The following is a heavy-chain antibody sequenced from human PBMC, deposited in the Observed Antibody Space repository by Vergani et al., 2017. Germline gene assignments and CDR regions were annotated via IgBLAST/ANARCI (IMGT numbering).Heavy chain of an antibody. CDR1: GGSISSYY. D-gene: IGHD3-3*01. CDR3: ARYYDFWSGSEADAFDI. CDR2: IYYSGST. J-gene: IGHJ3*02. Sequence: QVQLQESGPGLVKPSETLSLTCTVSGGSISSYYWSWIRQPPGKALEWIGYIYYSGSTNYNPSLKSRVTISVDTSKNQFSLKLSSVTAADTAVYYCARYYDFWSGSEADAFDIWGQGTMVTVSS. V-gene: IGHV4-59*01.